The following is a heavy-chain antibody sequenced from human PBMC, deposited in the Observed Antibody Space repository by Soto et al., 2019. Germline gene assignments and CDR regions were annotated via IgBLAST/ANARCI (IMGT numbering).Heavy chain of an antibody. CDR2: IYYSGST. CDR1: GGSVSSGSYY. J-gene: IGHJ6*02. V-gene: IGHV4-61*01. D-gene: IGHD6-19*01. CDR3: ARSSGWFRYYGMDV. Sequence: SETLSLTCTVSGGSVSSGSYYWSWIRQPPGKGLEWIGYIYYSGSTNYNPSLKSRVTISVDTSKNQFSLKLSSVTAADTAVYYCARSSGWFRYYGMDVWGQGTTVTVSS.